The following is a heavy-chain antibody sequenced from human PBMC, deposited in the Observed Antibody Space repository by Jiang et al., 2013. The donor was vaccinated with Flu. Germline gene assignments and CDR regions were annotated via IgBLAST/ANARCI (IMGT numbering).Heavy chain of an antibody. V-gene: IGHV4-39*07. Sequence: SRITISVDTSKNQFSLRLSSVTAADTALYYCAREIDVDDAFDIWGQGTMVTVYS. CDR3: AREIDVDDAFDI. J-gene: IGHJ3*02. D-gene: IGHD2-15*01.